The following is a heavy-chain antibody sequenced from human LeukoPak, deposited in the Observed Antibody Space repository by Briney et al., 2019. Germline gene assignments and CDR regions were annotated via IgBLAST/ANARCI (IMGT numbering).Heavy chain of an antibody. V-gene: IGHV4-34*01. CDR3: AKKGGDGSSCYRVLYYFDY. D-gene: IGHD6-13*01. CDR1: GGSFSGYH. J-gene: IGHJ4*02. CDR2: INHSGST. Sequence: PSETLSLTCAVYGGSFSGYHWSWIRQPPGKGLEWIGEINHSGSTNYNPSLKSRVTISVDTTKNQFSLKLSSVTAADTAVYYCAKKGGDGSSCYRVLYYFDYWGKGTLVTVSS.